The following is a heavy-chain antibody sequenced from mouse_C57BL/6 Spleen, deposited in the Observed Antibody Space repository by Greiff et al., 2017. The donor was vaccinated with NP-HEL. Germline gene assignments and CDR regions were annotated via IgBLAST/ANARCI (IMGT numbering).Heavy chain of an antibody. CDR1: GFSLTSYA. V-gene: IGHV2-9-1*01. D-gene: IGHD2-4*01. Sequence: QVQLQQSGPGLVAPSQSLSITCTVSGFSLTSYAISWVRQPPGKGLEWLGVIWTGGGTNYNSALKSRLSISKDNSKSQVFLKMNSLQTDDTARYYCARNPHYYDRGYAMDYWGQGTSVTVSS. J-gene: IGHJ4*01. CDR3: ARNPHYYDRGYAMDY. CDR2: IWTGGGT.